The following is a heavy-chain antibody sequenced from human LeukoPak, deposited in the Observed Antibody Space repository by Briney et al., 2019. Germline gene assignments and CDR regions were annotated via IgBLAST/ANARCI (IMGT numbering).Heavy chain of an antibody. V-gene: IGHV1-18*01. CDR3: ERELPCGGDCYRGEY. CDR2: ISAYNGNT. J-gene: IGHJ4*02. Sequence: GASVKVSCKASGYTFTSYGISWVRQAPGQGLEWMGWISAYNGNTNYAQKLQGRVTMTTDTSTSTAYMELRSLRSDDTAVCYCERELPCGGDCYRGEYWGQGTLVTVSS. D-gene: IGHD2-21*02. CDR1: GYTFTSYG.